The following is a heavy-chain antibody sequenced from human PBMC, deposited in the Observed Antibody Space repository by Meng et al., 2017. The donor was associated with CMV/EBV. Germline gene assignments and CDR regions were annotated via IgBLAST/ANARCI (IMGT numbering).Heavy chain of an antibody. CDR3: AKAQAHSSSWYTWSLDLAEYFQH. CDR1: GFTFSSYG. D-gene: IGHD6-13*01. V-gene: IGHV3-30*02. J-gene: IGHJ1*01. CDR2: IRYDGSNK. Sequence: GGSLRLSCAASGFTFSSYGMHWVRQAPGKGLEWVAFIRYDGSNKYYADSVKGRFTISRENSKNTLYLQMNSLRAEDTAVYYCAKAQAHSSSWYTWSLDLAEYFQHWGQGTLVTVSS.